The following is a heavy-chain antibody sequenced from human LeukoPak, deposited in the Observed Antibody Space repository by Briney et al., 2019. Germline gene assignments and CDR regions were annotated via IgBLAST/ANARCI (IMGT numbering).Heavy chain of an antibody. J-gene: IGHJ6*03. V-gene: IGHV4-39*07. CDR1: GGSISSSSYY. CDR2: IYYSGST. D-gene: IGHD5-12*01. Sequence: SETLSLTCTVSGGSISSSSYYWGWIRQPPGKGLEWIGSIYYSGSTYYNPSLKSRVTISVDTSKNQFSLKLSSVTAADTAVYYCASGRRWLRSGNYYYYYYMDVWGKGTTVTISS. CDR3: ASGRRWLRSGNYYYYYYMDV.